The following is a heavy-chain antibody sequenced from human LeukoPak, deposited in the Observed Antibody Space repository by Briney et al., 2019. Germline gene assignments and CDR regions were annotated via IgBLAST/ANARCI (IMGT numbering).Heavy chain of an antibody. CDR3: ARVPRYCGGDCLGPYDAFDI. Sequence: SETLSLTCPVSGGSIRSSYYYWGWIRQPPGKGLEWIGYIYYSGSTNYNPSLKSRVTISVDTSRNQFSLKLSSVTAADTAVYYCARVPRYCGGDCLGPYDAFDIWGQGTMVTVSS. V-gene: IGHV4-61*05. J-gene: IGHJ3*02. CDR1: GGSIRSSYYY. D-gene: IGHD2-21*02. CDR2: IYYSGST.